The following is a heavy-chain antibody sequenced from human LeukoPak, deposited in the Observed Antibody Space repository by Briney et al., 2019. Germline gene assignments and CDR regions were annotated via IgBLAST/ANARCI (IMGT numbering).Heavy chain of an antibody. D-gene: IGHD3-10*01. CDR2: ISSNGGST. CDR3: VKVFGDSMVRGVRYAFDI. J-gene: IGHJ3*02. V-gene: IGHV3-64D*06. CDR1: GFTFSSYG. Sequence: GGSLRLSCAASGFTFSSYGMHWVRQAPGKGLEYVSAISSNGGSTYYADSVKGRFTISRDNSKNTLYLQMSSLRAEDTAVYYCVKVFGDSMVRGVRYAFDIWGQGTMVTVSS.